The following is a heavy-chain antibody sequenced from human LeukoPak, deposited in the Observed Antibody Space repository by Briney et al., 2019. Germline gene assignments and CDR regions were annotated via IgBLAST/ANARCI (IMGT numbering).Heavy chain of an antibody. CDR2: IYYSGST. V-gene: IGHV4-59*01. Sequence: PSETLSLTCTVSGGSISTYYWRWIRQPPGKGLEWIGYIYYSGSTNYNPSLKSRVTISVDMSKNQFSLKLSSVTAADTAVYYCAREYASGWYYYVDVWGKGTTVTVSS. D-gene: IGHD2-8*01. CDR3: AREYASGWYYYVDV. J-gene: IGHJ6*03. CDR1: GGSISTYY.